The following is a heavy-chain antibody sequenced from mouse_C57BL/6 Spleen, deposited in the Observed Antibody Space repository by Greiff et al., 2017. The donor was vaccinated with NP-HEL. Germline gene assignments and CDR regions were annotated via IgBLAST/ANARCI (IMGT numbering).Heavy chain of an antibody. D-gene: IGHD2-5*01. CDR3: ARHEERGSYYSNYVGYYFDY. J-gene: IGHJ2*01. Sequence: QVQLQQSGAELVKPGASVKLSCKASGYTFTEYTIHWVKQRSGQGLEWIGWFYPGSGSIKYNEKFKDQATLTADKSSSTVYMELSRLTSEDSAVYFCARHEERGSYYSNYVGYYFDYWGQGTTLTVSS. CDR2: FYPGSGSI. V-gene: IGHV1-62-2*01. CDR1: GYTFTEYT.